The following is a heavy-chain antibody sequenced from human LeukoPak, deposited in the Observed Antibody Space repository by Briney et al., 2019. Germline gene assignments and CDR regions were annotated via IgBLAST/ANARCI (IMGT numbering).Heavy chain of an antibody. J-gene: IGHJ1*01. CDR3: ARGPRIAPYFQR. V-gene: IGHV4-4*07. Sequence: PSETLSLTCTVSGGSISSYYWSWIRQPAGKGLEWIGRIYTSGSTNYNPSLKSRVTISIDTSKNQFSLRLSSVSAADTAVYYCARGPRIAPYFQRWGQGTLVTASS. CDR1: GGSISSYY. D-gene: IGHD6-13*01. CDR2: IYTSGST.